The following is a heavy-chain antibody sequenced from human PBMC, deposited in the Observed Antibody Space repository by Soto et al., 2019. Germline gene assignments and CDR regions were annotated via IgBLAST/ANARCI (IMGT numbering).Heavy chain of an antibody. Sequence: SETLSLTCTVSCGSISSYYWSWIRQPPGKGLEWIGYIYYSGSTNYNPSLKSRVTISVDTSKNQFSLKLSSVTAADTAVYYCASGAFWSGYYPRNYYYYYMDVWGKGTTVTVSS. J-gene: IGHJ6*03. CDR1: CGSISSYY. CDR2: IYYSGST. D-gene: IGHD3-3*01. V-gene: IGHV4-59*08. CDR3: ASGAFWSGYYPRNYYYYYMDV.